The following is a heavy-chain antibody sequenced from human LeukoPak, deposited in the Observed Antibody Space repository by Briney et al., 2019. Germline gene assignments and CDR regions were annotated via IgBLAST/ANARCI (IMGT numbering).Heavy chain of an antibody. D-gene: IGHD2-8*01. J-gene: IGHJ3*02. CDR3: ASMNGHAFDI. Sequence: PGGSLRLSCAASGFTLSSYWMHSVRQAPGKGLVWVSGISSDGGSTRYADSVKGRFIITRDNAKNMLYLQMNSLRAEDTAVYYCASMNGHAFDIWGQGTRVTVSS. V-gene: IGHV3-74*01. CDR2: ISSDGGST. CDR1: GFTLSSYW.